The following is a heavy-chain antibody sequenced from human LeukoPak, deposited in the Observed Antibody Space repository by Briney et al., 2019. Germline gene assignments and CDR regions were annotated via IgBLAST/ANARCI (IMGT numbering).Heavy chain of an antibody. V-gene: IGHV3-9*01. D-gene: IGHD6-6*01. J-gene: IGHJ4*02. CDR2: ISWNGGSI. CDR3: AKDVKGEYSSSSLFDY. CDR1: GFTFDDYA. Sequence: GRSLRLSCAASGFTFDDYAMHWVRQAPGKGLEWVSGISWNGGSIGYADSVKGRFTISRDNAKNSLYLQMNSLRAEDTALYYCAKDVKGEYSSSSLFDYWGQGTLVTVSS.